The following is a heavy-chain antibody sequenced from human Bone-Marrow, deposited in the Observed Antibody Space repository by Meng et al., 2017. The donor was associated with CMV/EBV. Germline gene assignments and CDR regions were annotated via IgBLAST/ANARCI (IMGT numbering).Heavy chain of an antibody. D-gene: IGHD2-2*01. J-gene: IGHJ4*02. CDR3: ATYSRAPGAIRAYLDY. CDR1: RLTFKIYS. V-gene: IGHV3-30*03. CDR2: ITSDGNTK. Sequence: GASLKISCAVSRLTFKIYSMHWVRQAPGKGLQWVAVITSDGNTKFYANSVKGRFTISRDNSRNTLFLQMKSLGPDDTAVYYGATYSRAPGAIRAYLDYWGLGTLVTVSS.